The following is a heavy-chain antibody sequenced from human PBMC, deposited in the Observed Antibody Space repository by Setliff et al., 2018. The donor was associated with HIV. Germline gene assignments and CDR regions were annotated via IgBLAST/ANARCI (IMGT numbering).Heavy chain of an antibody. CDR3: ASRAGGDY. CDR2: IYPSGGT. CDR1: SDSLSSHY. D-gene: IGHD3-16*01. Sequence: SETLSLTCTVSSDSLSSHYWSWIRQPAGRGLEWIGHIYPSGGTDYNPSLKSRVTISLDTSKSQFSLNLSSVTAADTAEYYCASRAGGDYWGQGTLVTVSS. J-gene: IGHJ4*02. V-gene: IGHV4-4*07.